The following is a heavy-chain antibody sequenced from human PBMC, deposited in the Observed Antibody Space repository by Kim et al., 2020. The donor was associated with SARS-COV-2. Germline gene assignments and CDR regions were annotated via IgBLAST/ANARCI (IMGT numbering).Heavy chain of an antibody. J-gene: IGHJ4*02. Sequence: ASVKVSCKASGFTFSYYAMHWVRQALGQRLEWMGWINAGNGNTKYSQKFQDRVIITRDTSATTVYMDLSSLRSEDTAIYYCARGDYHGSGSYYQGATDYWGQGTLVTVSS. V-gene: IGHV1-3*01. CDR3: ARGDYHGSGSYYQGATDY. CDR1: GFTFSYYA. D-gene: IGHD3-10*01. CDR2: INAGNGNT.